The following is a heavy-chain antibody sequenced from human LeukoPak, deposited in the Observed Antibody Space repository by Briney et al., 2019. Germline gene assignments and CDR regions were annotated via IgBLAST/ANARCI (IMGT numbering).Heavy chain of an antibody. CDR3: ARETIEAFDV. J-gene: IGHJ3*01. V-gene: IGHV1-3*01. Sequence: ASVKVSCKASGYTFTSYAIHWVRQAPGQRLEWMGWINAGNGNTKYSQKFQGRVTITRDTSTSTAHLEMRSLRPDDTAVYYCARETIEAFDVWGQGTMVTVSS. D-gene: IGHD4/OR15-4a*01. CDR1: GYTFTSYA. CDR2: INAGNGNT.